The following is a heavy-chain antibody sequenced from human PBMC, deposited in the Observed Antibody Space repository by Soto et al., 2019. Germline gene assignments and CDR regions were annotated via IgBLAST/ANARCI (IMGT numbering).Heavy chain of an antibody. Sequence: QVQLVQSGAEVKKPGASVKVSCKASGYTFTNYGISWLRQTPGQVIEWMGWISAYNGNPNYGQKLQVRVTMTTDTSTSIAYMELRSLGSDDTAVYYCARDSPPVDYWGQGTLVTVSS. CDR3: ARDSPPVDY. CDR1: GYTFTNYG. V-gene: IGHV1-18*01. CDR2: ISAYNGNP. J-gene: IGHJ4*02.